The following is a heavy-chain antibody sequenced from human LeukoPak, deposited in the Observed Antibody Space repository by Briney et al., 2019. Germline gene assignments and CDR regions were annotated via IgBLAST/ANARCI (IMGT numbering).Heavy chain of an antibody. J-gene: IGHJ6*03. Sequence: PSETLSLTCTVSGGSISSYYWSWIRQPPGKGLEWIGYIYYSGSTNYNPSLKSRVTISVDTSKNQFSLKLSSVTAADTAVYYCARDPGCSGGSCYMDVWGKGTTVTVSS. D-gene: IGHD2-15*01. CDR3: ARDPGCSGGSCYMDV. CDR1: GGSISSYY. V-gene: IGHV4-59*01. CDR2: IYYSGST.